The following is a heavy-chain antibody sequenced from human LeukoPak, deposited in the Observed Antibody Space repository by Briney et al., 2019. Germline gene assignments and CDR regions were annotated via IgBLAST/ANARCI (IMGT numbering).Heavy chain of an antibody. V-gene: IGHV3-23*01. Sequence: GGSLRLSCAASGFTFSSYAMSWVRQAPGKGLEWVSAISGSGGSTYYADSVKGRFAISRDNSKNTLYLQMNSLRAEDTAVYYCAKDLWFGELSPIDYWGQGTLVTVSS. CDR3: AKDLWFGELSPIDY. CDR2: ISGSGGST. J-gene: IGHJ4*02. CDR1: GFTFSSYA. D-gene: IGHD3-10*01.